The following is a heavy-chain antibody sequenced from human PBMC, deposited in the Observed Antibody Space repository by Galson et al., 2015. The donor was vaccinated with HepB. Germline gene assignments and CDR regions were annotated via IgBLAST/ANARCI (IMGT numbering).Heavy chain of an antibody. D-gene: IGHD2-15*01. Sequence: SVKVSCKASGYTFSTHSITWVRQAPGQGLEWMGWISPYNGDTDYARKFQGRDTMTTDTFTSTAYMEVRSLRSDDTAVYYCGRGALVAVVRATPTNWFAPWVQRTLVTVSS. CDR3: GRGALVAVVRATPTNWFAP. V-gene: IGHV1-18*01. CDR1: GYTFSTHS. CDR2: ISPYNGDT. J-gene: IGHJ5*02.